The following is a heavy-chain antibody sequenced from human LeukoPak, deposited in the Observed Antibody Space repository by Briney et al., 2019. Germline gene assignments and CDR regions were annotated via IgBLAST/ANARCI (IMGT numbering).Heavy chain of an antibody. CDR2: IYTSGST. D-gene: IGHD6-13*01. J-gene: IGHJ4*02. CDR1: GGSISSGSYY. Sequence: SQTLSLTCTVSGGSISSGSYYWSWIRQPARKGLEWIGRIYTSGSTNYNPSLKSRVTISVDTSKNQSSLKLSSVTAADTAVYYCARSLRSSSPIDYWGQGTLVTVSS. CDR3: ARSLRSSSPIDY. V-gene: IGHV4-61*02.